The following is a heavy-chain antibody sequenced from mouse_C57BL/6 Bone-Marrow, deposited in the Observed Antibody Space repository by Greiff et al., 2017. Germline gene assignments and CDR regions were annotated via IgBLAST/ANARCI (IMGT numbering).Heavy chain of an antibody. CDR2: ISSGGSYT. CDR1: GFTFSSYG. Sequence: EVKLMESGGDLVKPGGSLKLSCAASGFTFSSYGMSWVRQTPDKRLEWVATISSGGSYTYYPDSVKGRFTISRDNAKNTLYLQMSSLKSEDTAMYYCARRGHYYGSRTWYFGVGGTGTTV. J-gene: IGHJ1*03. CDR3: ARRGHYYGSRTWYFGV. V-gene: IGHV5-6*02. D-gene: IGHD1-1*01.